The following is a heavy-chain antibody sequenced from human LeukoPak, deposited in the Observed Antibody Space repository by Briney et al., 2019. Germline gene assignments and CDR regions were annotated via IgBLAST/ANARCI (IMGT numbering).Heavy chain of an antibody. J-gene: IGHJ4*02. CDR2: INTGNGNT. Sequence: ASVKVSCKASGYTFTSYTIHWVRQAPGQRLEWMGWINTGNGNTKYSQEFQGGVTITRDTSASTAYMELSSLRSEDTAVYYCARGRATVTTFYWGQGTLVTVSS. CDR3: ARGRATVTTFY. CDR1: GYTFTSYT. D-gene: IGHD4-17*01. V-gene: IGHV1-3*03.